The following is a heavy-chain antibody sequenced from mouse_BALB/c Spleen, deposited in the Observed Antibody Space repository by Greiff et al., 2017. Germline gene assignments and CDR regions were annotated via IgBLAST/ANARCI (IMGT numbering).Heavy chain of an antibody. CDR3: ARSPLLRREYCYAMDY. CDR1: GYSITSGYY. CDR2: ISYDGSN. Sequence: EVKVEESGPGLVKPSQSLSLTCSVTGYSITSGYYWNWIRQFPGNKLEWMGYISYDGSNNYNPSLKNRISITRDTSKNQFFLKLNSVTTEDTATYYCARSPLLRREYCYAMDYWGQGTSVTVSS. D-gene: IGHD1-1*01. V-gene: IGHV3-6*02. J-gene: IGHJ4*01.